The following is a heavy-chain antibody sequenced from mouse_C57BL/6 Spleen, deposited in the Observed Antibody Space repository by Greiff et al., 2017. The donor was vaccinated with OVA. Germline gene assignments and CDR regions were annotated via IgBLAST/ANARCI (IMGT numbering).Heavy chain of an antibody. CDR3: ARGATVVS. CDR1: GYTFTDYY. D-gene: IGHD1-1*01. CDR2: IYPGSGNT. Sequence: VKLVESGAELVRPGASVKLSCKASGYTFTDYYINWVKQRPGQGLEWIARIYPGSGNTYYNEKFKGKATLTAEKSSSTAYMQLSSLTSEDSAVYFCARGATVVSWGQGTLVTVSA. V-gene: IGHV1-76*01. J-gene: IGHJ3*01.